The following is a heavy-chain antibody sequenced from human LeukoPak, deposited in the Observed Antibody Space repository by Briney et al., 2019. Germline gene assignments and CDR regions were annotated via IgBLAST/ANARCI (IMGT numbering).Heavy chain of an antibody. D-gene: IGHD3-22*01. Sequence: GRTLRLSSAPTGFTFSTYDMNWVRQAPGKGLEWVAVIWYDGGNKYYADSVKGRFTISRDNSKNTLYLQMNSLRAEDTAVYYCARDYYDNSGYYSADYDYGLDVWGQGTTVTVSS. CDR1: GFTFSTYD. J-gene: IGHJ6*02. CDR2: IWYDGGNK. V-gene: IGHV3-33*01. CDR3: ARDYYDNSGYYSADYDYGLDV.